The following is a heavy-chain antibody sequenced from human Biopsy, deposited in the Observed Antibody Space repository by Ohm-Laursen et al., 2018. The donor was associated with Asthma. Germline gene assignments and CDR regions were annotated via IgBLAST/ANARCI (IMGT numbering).Heavy chain of an antibody. CDR2: ISYDGSTK. J-gene: IGHJ6*02. Sequence: SLRLSCAASGFTLTTYAIHWVRQAPGKGLEWVAVISYDGSTKYSADSVKGRFIVSRDISKNILSLQMNNLRPEDTAVYYCARDVVWFREVGGMDVWGQGTTVTVSS. CDR1: GFTLTTYA. V-gene: IGHV3-30*03. D-gene: IGHD3-10*01. CDR3: ARDVVWFREVGGMDV.